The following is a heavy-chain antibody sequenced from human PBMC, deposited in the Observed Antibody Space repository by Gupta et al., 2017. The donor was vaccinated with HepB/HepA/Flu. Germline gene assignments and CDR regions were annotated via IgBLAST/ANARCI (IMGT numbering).Heavy chain of an antibody. J-gene: IGHJ3*02. Sequence: EVQLVESGGGLVKPGGSLRLSCAASGFTFSSYSMNWVRQAPGKGLEWVSSISSSSSYIYYADSVKGRFTISRDNAKNSLYLQMNSLRAEDTAVYYCATMITFGGAIRDDAFDIWGQGTMVTVSS. CDR2: ISSSSSYI. CDR1: GFTFSSYS. CDR3: ATMITFGGAIRDDAFDI. V-gene: IGHV3-21*01. D-gene: IGHD3-16*01.